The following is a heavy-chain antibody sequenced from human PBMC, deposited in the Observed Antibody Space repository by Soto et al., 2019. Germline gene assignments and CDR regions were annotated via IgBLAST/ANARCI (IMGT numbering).Heavy chain of an antibody. CDR1: GGSISGGGYY. D-gene: IGHD2-2*02. CDR2: ITDSGST. J-gene: IGHJ5*02. CDR3: AKDPLYGWFDP. Sequence: QVQLQESGPGLVRPAQTLSLTCTVSGGSISGGGYYWSWIRQHPGKVLEWIGFITDSGSTYYNPSLESRVTISVDTSRNQFSLNLTSVTAADTAVYYCAKDPLYGWFDPWGQGTLVTVSS. V-gene: IGHV4-31*03.